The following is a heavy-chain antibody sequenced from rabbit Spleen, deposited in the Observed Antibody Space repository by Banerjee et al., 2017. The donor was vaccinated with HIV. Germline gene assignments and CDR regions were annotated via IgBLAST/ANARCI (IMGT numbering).Heavy chain of an antibody. D-gene: IGHD6-1*01. CDR2: INTGSSA. Sequence: QEQLEESGGGLVTPGGTLTLTCTASGFSLSSHAMSWVRQAPGKGPEWIGYINTGSSAYYASWAKGRFTISKTSSTTVTLQMTSLTVADTATYFCARRTATNNIYALWGPGTLVTVS. J-gene: IGHJ4*01. CDR1: GFSLSSHA. CDR3: ARRTATNNIYAL. V-gene: IGHV1S36*01.